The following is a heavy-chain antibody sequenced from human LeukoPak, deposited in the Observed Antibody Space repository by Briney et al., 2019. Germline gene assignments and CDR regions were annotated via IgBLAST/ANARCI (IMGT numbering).Heavy chain of an antibody. Sequence: SETLSLTCTVSGGSISSYYWSWIRQPPGKGLEWIGYIYYSGSTNYNPSLKSRVTISVDTSKNQFSLKLSSVTAADTAVYYCARGPVAGTGRKYYFDYWGQGTLVTVSS. J-gene: IGHJ4*02. V-gene: IGHV4-59*12. CDR1: GGSISSYY. D-gene: IGHD6-19*01. CDR3: ARGPVAGTGRKYYFDY. CDR2: IYYSGST.